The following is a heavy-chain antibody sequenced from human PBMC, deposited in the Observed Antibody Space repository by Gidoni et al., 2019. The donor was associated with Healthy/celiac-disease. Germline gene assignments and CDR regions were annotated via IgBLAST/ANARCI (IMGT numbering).Heavy chain of an antibody. D-gene: IGHD3-22*01. CDR2: ISYDGSNK. J-gene: IGHJ4*02. CDR3: ARDLSYYDSSGYSDY. Sequence: QVQLVESGGGVVQPGRSLSLSCAASGFTFRSYAMHWVRQAPGKGLEWVAVISYDGSNKYYADSVKGRFTIARDNSKNTLYLQMNSLRAEDTAVYYCARDLSYYDSSGYSDYWGQGTLVTVSS. V-gene: IGHV3-30*04. CDR1: GFTFRSYA.